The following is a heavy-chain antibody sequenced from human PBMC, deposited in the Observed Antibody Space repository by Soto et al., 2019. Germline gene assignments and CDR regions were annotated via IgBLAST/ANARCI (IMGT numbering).Heavy chain of an antibody. CDR1: GYTFTGYY. CDR3: ARVHEQYYYDSSGPFDY. V-gene: IGHV1-2*02. J-gene: IGHJ4*02. CDR2: INPNSGGT. D-gene: IGHD3-22*01. Sequence: ASVKVSCKASGYTFTGYYMHWVRQAPGQGLEWMGWINPNSGGTNYAQKFQGRVTMTRDTSISTAYMELSRLRSDDTAVYYCARVHEQYYYDSSGPFDYWGQGXLVTVSS.